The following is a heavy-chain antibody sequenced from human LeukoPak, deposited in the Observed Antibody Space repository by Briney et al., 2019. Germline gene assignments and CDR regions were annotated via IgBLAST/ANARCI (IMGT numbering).Heavy chain of an antibody. Sequence: SVKVSCKASGGTFSSYAISWVRQAPGQGLEWMGGIIPIFGTANYAQKFQGRVTITADESTSTAYMELSSLRSEDTAVYYCARSLGAYCGGDCYPLFDYWGQGTLVTVSS. J-gene: IGHJ4*02. D-gene: IGHD2-21*01. CDR3: ARSLGAYCGGDCYPLFDY. CDR1: GGTFSSYA. V-gene: IGHV1-69*13. CDR2: IIPIFGTA.